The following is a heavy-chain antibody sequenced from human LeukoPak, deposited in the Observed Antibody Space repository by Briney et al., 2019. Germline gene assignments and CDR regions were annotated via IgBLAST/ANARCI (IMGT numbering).Heavy chain of an antibody. Sequence: PGGSLRLSCAASGFTFSSYAMSWVRQAPGKGLEWVSAISGSGGSTYYADSVKGRFTISRDNSKNTLYLQMNSLRAEDTAVYYCARATYNVVPARYYYYMDVWGKGTTVTVSS. CDR3: ARATYNVVPARYYYYMDV. CDR2: ISGSGGST. D-gene: IGHD2-2*01. CDR1: GFTFSSYA. V-gene: IGHV3-23*01. J-gene: IGHJ6*03.